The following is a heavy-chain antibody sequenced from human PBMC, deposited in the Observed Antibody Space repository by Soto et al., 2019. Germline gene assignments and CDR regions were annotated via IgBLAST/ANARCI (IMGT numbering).Heavy chain of an antibody. V-gene: IGHV4-59*08. CDR1: GGSISSFY. CDR3: ARHLGFCSSTTCNSWFGP. CDR2: IYFSGNT. J-gene: IGHJ5*02. Sequence: SETLSLTCTVSGGSISSFYWSWLRQPPGKGLEWIGFIYFSGNTNYNPSLRSRVTISVDTSKNQFSLKLSSVTAADTAVYYCARHLGFCSSTTCNSWFGPWGQGTLVTVSS. D-gene: IGHD2-2*01.